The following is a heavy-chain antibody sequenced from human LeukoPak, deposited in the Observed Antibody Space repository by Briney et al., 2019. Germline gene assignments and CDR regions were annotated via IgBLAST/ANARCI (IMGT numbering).Heavy chain of an antibody. Sequence: ASVKVSCKTSGYTFTGYYIHWVRQAPGQGLEWMGWSNPNSGGTRYAQKFQGRVSMTRDTSISTAYMELNRLRSDDTAVYYCARDSGPAGTVRFDPWGQGTLVTVSS. CDR1: GYTFTGYY. D-gene: IGHD6-19*01. V-gene: IGHV1-2*02. CDR2: SNPNSGGT. CDR3: ARDSGPAGTVRFDP. J-gene: IGHJ5*02.